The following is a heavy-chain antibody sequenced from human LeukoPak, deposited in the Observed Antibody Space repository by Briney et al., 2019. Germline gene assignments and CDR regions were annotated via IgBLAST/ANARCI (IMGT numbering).Heavy chain of an antibody. CDR2: IGTAGEI. CDR1: GFTFSSYD. CDR3: AKGQYYNILTGFYVRRGLDY. D-gene: IGHD3-9*01. V-gene: IGHV3-13*01. J-gene: IGHJ4*02. Sequence: GGSLRLSCAASGFTFSSYDIHWVRQATGKGLEWVSGIGTAGEIYYPGSVKGRFTISRENAKNSLYLQMNSLRAGDTAVYYCAKGQYYNILTGFYVRRGLDYWGQGTLVTVSS.